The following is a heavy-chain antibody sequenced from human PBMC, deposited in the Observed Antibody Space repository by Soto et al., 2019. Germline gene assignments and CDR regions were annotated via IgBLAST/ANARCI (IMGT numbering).Heavy chain of an antibody. J-gene: IGHJ4*02. V-gene: IGHV4-39*01. D-gene: IGHD3-10*01. Sequence: QLQLQESGPGQVKPSETLSLSCSVSGGSISSSNSYWGWIRQPPGKGLEWIGSIYYSGTTYYNSSLDGRITISVDTSKNQFSLKLSSVTAADTAVYYCARHGRYHDSGSYFLGCWGQGTLVTVSS. CDR1: GGSISSSNSY. CDR3: ARHGRYHDSGSYFLGC. CDR2: IYYSGTT.